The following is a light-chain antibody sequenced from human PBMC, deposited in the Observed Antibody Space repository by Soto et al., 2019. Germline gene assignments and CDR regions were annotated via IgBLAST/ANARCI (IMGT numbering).Light chain of an antibody. CDR3: QQYGGSPCP. CDR2: GAS. CDR1: QSVSSSY. Sequence: PCRLTVSPGERATLSCKASQSVSSSYLAWYQQKPGQALRLLIYGASSRATGIPDRFSGSGSGTNFTLTISRLEPDAVAVYYCQQYGGSPCPFCGGTKVDIK. V-gene: IGKV3-20*01. J-gene: IGKJ4*02.